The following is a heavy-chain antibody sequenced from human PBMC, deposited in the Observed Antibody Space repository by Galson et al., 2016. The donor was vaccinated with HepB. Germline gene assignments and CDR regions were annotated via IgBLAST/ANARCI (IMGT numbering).Heavy chain of an antibody. CDR1: GFTFSIYE. D-gene: IGHD3-16*01. CDR2: IDDRSRTT. Sequence: SLRLSCAASGFTFSIYEMNWVRLAPGKGPEWISYIDDRSRTTLYADSVRGRFTISRDNAKNSLFLQVNNLRVEDTAVYYCATLELRPPTDYWGRGTLVTVSS. CDR3: ATLELRPPTDY. J-gene: IGHJ4*02. V-gene: IGHV3-48*03.